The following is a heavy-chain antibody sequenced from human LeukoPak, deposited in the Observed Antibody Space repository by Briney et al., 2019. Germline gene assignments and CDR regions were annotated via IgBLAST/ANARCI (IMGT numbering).Heavy chain of an antibody. D-gene: IGHD4-11*01. V-gene: IGHV1-2*06. CDR1: GYSFTGYY. J-gene: IGHJ4*02. Sequence: ASVKVSCKASGYSFTGYYIHWVRQAPGQGVEWMGRINPNSGGTNYAQKFQGRVTVTRDTSISTAYMELSRLRSDDTAVYYCAREENNYDFDYWGQGTLVTVSS. CDR2: INPNSGGT. CDR3: AREENNYDFDY.